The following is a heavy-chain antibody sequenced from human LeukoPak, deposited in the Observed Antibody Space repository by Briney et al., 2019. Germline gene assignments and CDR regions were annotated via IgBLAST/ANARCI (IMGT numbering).Heavy chain of an antibody. J-gene: IGHJ6*02. CDR3: ARDGGDYYGSGRGYYYYGMDV. CDR1: GYTLTELS. V-gene: IGHV1-24*01. D-gene: IGHD3-10*01. Sequence: ASVKVSCKVSGYTLTELSMHWVRRAPGKGLEWMGGFDPEDGETIYAQKLQGRVTMTTDTSTSTAYMELRSLRSDDTAVYYCARDGGDYYGSGRGYYYYGMDVWGQGTTVTVSS. CDR2: FDPEDGET.